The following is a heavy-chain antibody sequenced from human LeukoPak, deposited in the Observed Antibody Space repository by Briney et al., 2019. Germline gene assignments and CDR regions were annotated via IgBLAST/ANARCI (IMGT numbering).Heavy chain of an antibody. Sequence: SETLSLTCAVYGGSLSGYYWSWIRQSPGKGLEWIGEINDSGSTNYNPSLKSRVTISVDTSKNQFSLKLSSVTAADTAVYFCARGPYSYDSSGAFDIWGQGTMVTVSS. CDR2: INDSGST. D-gene: IGHD3-22*01. V-gene: IGHV4-34*01. CDR3: ARGPYSYDSSGAFDI. J-gene: IGHJ3*02. CDR1: GGSLSGYY.